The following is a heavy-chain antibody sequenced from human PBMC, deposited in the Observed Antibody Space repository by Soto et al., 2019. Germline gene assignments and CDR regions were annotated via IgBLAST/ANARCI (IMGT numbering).Heavy chain of an antibody. CDR3: ARAITMVRGVTSDPYYFDY. CDR1: GGTFSSYA. Sequence: QVQLVQSGAEVKKPGSSVKVSCKASGGTFSSYAISWVRQAPGQGLEWMGGIIPIFGTANYAQKFQGRVTITADESTSTAYMELSSLRSEDTAVYYCARAITMVRGVTSDPYYFDYWGQGTLVTVSS. D-gene: IGHD3-10*01. J-gene: IGHJ4*02. V-gene: IGHV1-69*01. CDR2: IIPIFGTA.